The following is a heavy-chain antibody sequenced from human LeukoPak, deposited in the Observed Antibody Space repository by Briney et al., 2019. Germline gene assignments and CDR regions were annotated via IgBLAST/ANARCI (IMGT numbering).Heavy chain of an antibody. V-gene: IGHV3-48*04. D-gene: IGHD6-13*01. Sequence: AGGSLRLSCAASGFTFSSYSMSWIRQAPGKGLEWVSYISSSGSTIYYADSVKGRFTISRDNAKNSLYLQMNSLRAEDTAVYYCARALGVRQLVYYDYWGQGTLVTVSS. CDR1: GFTFSSYS. J-gene: IGHJ4*02. CDR2: ISSSGSTI. CDR3: ARALGVRQLVYYDY.